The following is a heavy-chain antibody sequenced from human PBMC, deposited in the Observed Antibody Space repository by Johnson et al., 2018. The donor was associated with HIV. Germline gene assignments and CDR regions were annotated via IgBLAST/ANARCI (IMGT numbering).Heavy chain of an antibody. CDR2: IWYDGSNE. CDR1: GFIFSTYG. CDR3: AKGGWGGEWDNAFDI. J-gene: IGHJ3*02. Sequence: QMQLVESGGGVVQPGRSVRLYCAASGFIFSTYGMHWVRQAPGKGLEWVAVIWYDGSNEHYADSVKGRFTISRDNSKNTLYLQMNSLRAEDTAVYYCAKGGWGGEWDNAFDIWGQGTMVTVSS. V-gene: IGHV3-33*06. D-gene: IGHD1-26*01.